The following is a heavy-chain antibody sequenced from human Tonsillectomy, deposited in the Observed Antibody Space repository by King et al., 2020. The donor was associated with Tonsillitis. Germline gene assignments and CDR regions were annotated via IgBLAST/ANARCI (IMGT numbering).Heavy chain of an antibody. CDR3: ASEIASRSGFDY. J-gene: IGHJ4*02. Sequence: VQLVESGGGLVKPGGSLRLSCAASGFTFSRYSMNWVRQAPGKGLEWVSFISSSSSYIYYADSGKGRFTISRDNAKNSLYLQMNSLRAEDTAVYYCASEIASRSGFDYWGQGTLVTVSS. CDR2: ISSSSSYI. V-gene: IGHV3-21*01. CDR1: GFTFSRYS. D-gene: IGHD6-19*01.